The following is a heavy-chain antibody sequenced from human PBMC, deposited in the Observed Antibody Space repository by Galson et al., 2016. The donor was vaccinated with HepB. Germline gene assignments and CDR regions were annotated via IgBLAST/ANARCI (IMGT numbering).Heavy chain of an antibody. Sequence: SVKVSCKASGYIFTNYGINWVRQAPGQGLEWMGWISGYNGNTNYAQNVQGRVTISTDTSTNTAYMELRSLRSDDTALCYCARGWRTAEPGNWFDPWGQGTLVTVSS. D-gene: IGHD6-19*01. CDR3: ARGWRTAEPGNWFDP. J-gene: IGHJ5*02. CDR2: ISGYNGNT. CDR1: GYIFTNYG. V-gene: IGHV1-18*01.